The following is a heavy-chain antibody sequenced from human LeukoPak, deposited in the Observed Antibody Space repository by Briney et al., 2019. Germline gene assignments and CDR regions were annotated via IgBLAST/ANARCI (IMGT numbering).Heavy chain of an antibody. CDR1: GYTFTSYY. CDR2: INPSGGST. J-gene: IGHJ5*02. CDR3: AREIQYYYGSGNIIYRNWFDP. Sequence: GASVKVSCKASGYTFTSYYMHWVRQAPGQGLEWMGIINPSGGSTSYAQKFQGRVTMTRDMSTSTVYMELSSLRSDDTAVYYCAREIQYYYGSGNIIYRNWFDPWGQGTLVTVSS. D-gene: IGHD3-10*01. V-gene: IGHV1-46*01.